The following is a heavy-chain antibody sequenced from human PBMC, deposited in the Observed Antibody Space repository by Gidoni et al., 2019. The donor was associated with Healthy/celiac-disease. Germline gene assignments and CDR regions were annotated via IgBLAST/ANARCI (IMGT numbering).Heavy chain of an antibody. V-gene: IGHV3-23*01. CDR1: GFPFSRYA. D-gene: IGHD2-2*02. CDR3: AKTSIVVVPAAIQTNYFDY. CDR2: ISGSGGST. J-gene: IGHJ4*02. Sequence: EVQLLESGGGLVQPGGSLRLSCAASGFPFSRYALSWVRQAPGKGLGWVSAISGSGGSTYYADSVKGRFTISRDNSKNTLYLQMNSLRAEDTAVYYCAKTSIVVVPAAIQTNYFDYWGQGTLVTVSS.